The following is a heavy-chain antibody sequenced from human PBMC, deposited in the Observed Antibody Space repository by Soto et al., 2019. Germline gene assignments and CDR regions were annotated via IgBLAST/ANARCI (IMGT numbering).Heavy chain of an antibody. V-gene: IGHV3-33*01. CDR3: ARDLTPTLSYYDSSGPGDY. CDR2: IWYDGSNK. CDR1: GFTFSSYG. D-gene: IGHD3-22*01. J-gene: IGHJ4*02. Sequence: PGGSLRLSCAASGFTFSSYGMHWVRQAPGKGLEWVAVIWYDGSNKYYADPVKGRFTISRDNSKNTLYLQMNSLRAEDTAVYYCARDLTPTLSYYDSSGPGDYWGQGTLVTVSS.